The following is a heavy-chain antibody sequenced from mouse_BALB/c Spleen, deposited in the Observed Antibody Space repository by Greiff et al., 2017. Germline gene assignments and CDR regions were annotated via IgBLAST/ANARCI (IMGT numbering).Heavy chain of an antibody. Sequence: EVKLVESGGGLVKPGGSLKLSCAASGFTFSSYAMSWVRQTPEKRLEWVATISSGGSYTYYPDSVKGRFTISRDNAKNTLYLQMSSLRSEDTAMYYCARDSYYYGGYFDVWGAGTTVTVSS. D-gene: IGHD1-1*01. J-gene: IGHJ1*01. CDR2: ISSGGSYT. CDR3: ARDSYYYGGYFDV. V-gene: IGHV5-9-3*01. CDR1: GFTFSSYA.